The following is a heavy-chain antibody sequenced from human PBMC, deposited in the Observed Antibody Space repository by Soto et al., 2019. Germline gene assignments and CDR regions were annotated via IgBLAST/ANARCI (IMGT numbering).Heavy chain of an antibody. V-gene: IGHV3-30*04. CDR1: GFLFGSYE. D-gene: IGHD3-22*01. CDR2: ISYDGRDK. CDR3: KHFDTSGYRGNFDS. Sequence: QVQLVESGGGVVQPGGSLRLSCAASGFLFGSYEMHWVRQAPGKGLEWVAVISYDGRDKHYADSAKGRFTISRDNSKNTLFLQLNSLRAEDTAMYYCKHFDTSGYRGNFDSWGQGTLVTVSS. J-gene: IGHJ4*02.